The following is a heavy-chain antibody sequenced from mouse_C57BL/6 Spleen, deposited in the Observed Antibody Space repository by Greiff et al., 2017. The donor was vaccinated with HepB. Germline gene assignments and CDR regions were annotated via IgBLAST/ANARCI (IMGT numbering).Heavy chain of an antibody. Sequence: QVQLQQPGAELVKPGASVKLSCKASGYTFTSYWMQWVKQRPGQGLEWIGEIDPSDSYTNYNQKFKGKATLTVDTSSRTANMQLSSLTSEDSAVLYCAWGSYYFDYWGKGTTLTVSS. D-gene: IGHD4-1*01. CDR2: IDPSDSYT. CDR3: AWGSYYFDY. V-gene: IGHV1-50*01. CDR1: GYTFTSYW. J-gene: IGHJ2*01.